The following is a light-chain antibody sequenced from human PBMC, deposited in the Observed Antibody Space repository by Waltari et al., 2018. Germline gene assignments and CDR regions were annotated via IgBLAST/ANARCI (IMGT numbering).Light chain of an antibody. CDR2: GAS. CDR3: QQYGWSTRT. Sequence: EIVLTQSPGTLSLSPGERATPSCRASQSVSSTFLAWYQQKPGQAPRLLIYGASSRATGITDRFSGSGSGTDFTLTISRLEPEDFAVYYCQQYGWSTRTFGQGTKVEIK. J-gene: IGKJ1*01. CDR1: QSVSSTF. V-gene: IGKV3-20*01.